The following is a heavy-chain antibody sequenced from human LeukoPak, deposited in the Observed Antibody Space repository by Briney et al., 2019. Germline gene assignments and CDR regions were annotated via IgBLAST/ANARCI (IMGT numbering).Heavy chain of an antibody. CDR2: IGISTTTI. CDR1: GFPFSSYS. J-gene: IGHJ3*02. V-gene: IGHV3-48*02. CDR3: ARDHAFAFDI. Sequence: PGGSLRLSCGASGFPFSSYSMNWVRQAPGKGLEWVSYIGISTTTIYYADSVKGRFTISRDNAKNSLYLQMNSLRDEDTAVYYCARDHAFAFDIWGQGTMVTVSS.